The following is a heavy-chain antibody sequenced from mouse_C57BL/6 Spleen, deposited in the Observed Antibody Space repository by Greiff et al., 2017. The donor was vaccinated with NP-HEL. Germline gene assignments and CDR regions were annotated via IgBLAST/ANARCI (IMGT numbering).Heavy chain of an antibody. CDR2: ISGGGGNT. V-gene: IGHV5-9*01. D-gene: IGHD2-1*01. CDR1: GFTFSSYT. CDR3: AKFYFSAY. J-gene: IGHJ3*01. Sequence: EVQLVESGGGLVKPGGSLKLSCAASGFTFSSYTMSWVRQTPEKRLEWVATISGGGGNTYYPDSVKGRFTISRDNAKNTLYLQMSSLRSEDTALYYCAKFYFSAYWGQGTLVTVSA.